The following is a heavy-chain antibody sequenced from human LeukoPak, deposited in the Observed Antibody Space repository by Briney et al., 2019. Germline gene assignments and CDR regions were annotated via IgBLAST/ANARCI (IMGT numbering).Heavy chain of an antibody. CDR2: ISGSGGST. CDR3: ARETYYYDSSGYPGGAY. CDR1: GFTFSSYA. J-gene: IGHJ4*02. D-gene: IGHD3-22*01. Sequence: GGSLRLSCAASGFTFSSYAMSWVRQAPGKGLEWVSAISGSGGSTYYADSVKGRFTISRDNSKNTLYLQMNSLRAEDTAVYYCARETYYYDSSGYPGGAYWGQGTLVTVSS. V-gene: IGHV3-23*01.